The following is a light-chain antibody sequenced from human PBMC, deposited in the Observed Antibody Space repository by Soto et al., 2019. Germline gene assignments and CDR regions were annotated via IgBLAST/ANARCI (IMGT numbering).Light chain of an antibody. J-gene: IGLJ2*01. CDR2: NNH. CDR3: ASWDDSLSGVL. V-gene: IGLV1-44*01. Sequence: QSVLTQSPSASGTPGQRVTISCSGSSSNIGSNPVHWYQQLPGSAPKLLIHNNHQRPAGVPDRFSASKSGTSASLAIGGLPSEDEADYDCASWDDSLSGVLFGGGTKVTVL. CDR1: SSNIGSNP.